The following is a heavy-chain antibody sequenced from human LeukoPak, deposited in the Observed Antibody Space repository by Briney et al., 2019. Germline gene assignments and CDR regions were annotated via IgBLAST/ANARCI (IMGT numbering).Heavy chain of an antibody. CDR3: ARAGGNVVPFDL. CDR1: GGSIRSGGSY. D-gene: IGHD3-16*01. Sequence: SETLSLTCTVSGGSIRSGGSYWSWIRQHPGGCLGWLGYIYFSGSTYYNPSLKSRVTISVDTSKNQFSLKLRSVSAADTAVYFCARAGGNVVPFDLWGRGTLVTVSS. V-gene: IGHV4-31*03. CDR2: IYFSGST. J-gene: IGHJ2*01.